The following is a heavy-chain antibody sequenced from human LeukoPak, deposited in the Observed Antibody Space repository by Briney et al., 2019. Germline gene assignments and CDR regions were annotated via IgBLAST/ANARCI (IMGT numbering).Heavy chain of an antibody. CDR1: GYTFTTFG. CDR2: IKPNSGDT. CDR3: AREVKAGTTNDH. J-gene: IGHJ4*02. D-gene: IGHD1-7*01. Sequence: ASVKVSCKASGYTFTTFGISWVRQAPGHGLEWMGWIKPNSGDTNYAQKLQGRVTMTRDTSISTAYMELSRLRSDDTAVYYCAREVKAGTTNDHGGQGTLVTVSS. V-gene: IGHV1-2*02.